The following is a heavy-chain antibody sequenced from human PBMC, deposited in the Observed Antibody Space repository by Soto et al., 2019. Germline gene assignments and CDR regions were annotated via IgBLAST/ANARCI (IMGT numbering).Heavy chain of an antibody. CDR2: IKSKTDGGTT. J-gene: IGHJ4*02. V-gene: IGHV3-15*01. D-gene: IGHD3-22*01. CDR1: GVTFSNAW. Sequence: GGALRVSCAASGVTFSNAWMSWVRQAPGKGLEWVGRIKSKTDGGTTDYAAPVKGRFTISRDDSKNTLYLQMNSLKTEDTAVYYCTTDNYDSSGTNWGQGTPVTVSP. CDR3: TTDNYDSSGTN.